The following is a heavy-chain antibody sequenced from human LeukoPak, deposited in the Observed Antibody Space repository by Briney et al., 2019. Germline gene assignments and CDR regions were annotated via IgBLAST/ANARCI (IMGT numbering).Heavy chain of an antibody. CDR2: INPSGGST. V-gene: IGHV1-46*01. J-gene: IGHJ4*02. CDR1: GYTFTSYY. Sequence: ASVKVSCKASGYTFTSYYMHWVRQAPGQGLEWMGIINPSGGSTSYAQKFQGRVTMTRDTSTSTVYMELSSLRSGDTAVYYCARGRGTNYYDSSGYYYFDYWGQGTLVTVSS. D-gene: IGHD3-22*01. CDR3: ARGRGTNYYDSSGYYYFDY.